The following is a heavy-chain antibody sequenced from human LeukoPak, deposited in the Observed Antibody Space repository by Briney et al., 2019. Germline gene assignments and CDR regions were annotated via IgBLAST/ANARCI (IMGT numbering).Heavy chain of an antibody. CDR1: GGSISSYY. Sequence: SETLSLTCTVSGGSISSYYWSWIRQPAGKGLEWIGRIYTSGSTNYNPSLKSRVTISVDKSKNQFSLKLSSVTAADTAVYYCARCGDSVYYYMDVWGKGTTVTVSS. J-gene: IGHJ6*03. CDR2: IYTSGST. V-gene: IGHV4-4*07. D-gene: IGHD4-17*01. CDR3: ARCGDSVYYYMDV.